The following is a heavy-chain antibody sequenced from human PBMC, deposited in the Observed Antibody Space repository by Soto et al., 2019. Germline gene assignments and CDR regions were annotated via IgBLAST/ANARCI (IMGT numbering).Heavy chain of an antibody. CDR3: ARDQGYWAYYFDY. V-gene: IGHV3-30-3*01. CDR2: ISYDGSNK. CDR1: GFTFSSYA. D-gene: IGHD2-8*02. Sequence: GGSLRLSCAASGFTFSSYAMHWVRQAPGKGLEWVAVISYDGSNKYYADSVKGRFTISRDNSKNTLYLQMNSLRAEDTAVYYCARDQGYWAYYFDYWGQGTLVTVSS. J-gene: IGHJ4*02.